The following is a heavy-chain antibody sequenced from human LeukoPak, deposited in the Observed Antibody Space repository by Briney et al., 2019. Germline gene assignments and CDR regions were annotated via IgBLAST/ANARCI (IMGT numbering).Heavy chain of an antibody. CDR2: INWNGGST. V-gene: IGHV3-20*04. J-gene: IGHJ4*02. CDR3: ARAPGYCSSTSCSDY. D-gene: IGHD2-2*01. CDR1: GFTFDDYG. Sequence: PGGSLRLSCEASGFTFDDYGLSWVRQAPGMGLEWVSAINWNGGSTGYADSVKGRFTISRDNAKNSLYLQMNSLRAEDTAVYYCARAPGYCSSTSCSDYWGQGTLVTVSS.